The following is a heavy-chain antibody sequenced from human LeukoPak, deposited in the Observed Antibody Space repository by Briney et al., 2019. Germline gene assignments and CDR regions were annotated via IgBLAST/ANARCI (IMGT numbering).Heavy chain of an antibody. CDR2: IRYDGSNK. V-gene: IGHV3-30*02. J-gene: IGHJ4*02. D-gene: IGHD3-3*01. CDR3: ARDVAATYTDYDFWSGYDF. Sequence: GGSLRLSCAASGFTFSSYGMHWVRQAPGKGLEWVAFIRYDGSNKYYADSVQGRFTISRDNAKNSLHLQMNSLRAEDTAVYYCARDVAATYTDYDFWSGYDFWGQGTLVTVSS. CDR1: GFTFSSYG.